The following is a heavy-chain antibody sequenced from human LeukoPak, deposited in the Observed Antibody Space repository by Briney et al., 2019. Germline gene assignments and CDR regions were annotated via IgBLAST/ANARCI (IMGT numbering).Heavy chain of an antibody. V-gene: IGHV1-18*01. CDR3: ATEGGWQPTDFGDHVY. CDR1: GYTFTNYG. Sequence: ASVKVSCKASGYTFTNYGTTWVRQAPGQGLEWMGWISPYNGNTNYPRKLQGRVTMTTDTSTSTVYMELRSLRSDDTALYYCATEGGWQPTDFGDHVYWGQGTLVTVSS. CDR2: ISPYNGNT. D-gene: IGHD4-17*01. J-gene: IGHJ4*02.